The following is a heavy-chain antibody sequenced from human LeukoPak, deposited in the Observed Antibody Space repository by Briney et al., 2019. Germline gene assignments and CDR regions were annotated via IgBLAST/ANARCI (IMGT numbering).Heavy chain of an antibody. V-gene: IGHV1-2*02. D-gene: IGHD3-10*01. J-gene: IGHJ4*02. CDR1: GYTFTGYY. Sequence: ASVKVSCKASGYTFTGYYIHWMRQAPGQGLEWMGWINPNTGATNYAQNFQGRVTMTRDTSISTAYMDLSRLISDDTAVYFCARGHYASGTEYWGQGTLVTVSS. CDR2: INPNTGAT. CDR3: ARGHYASGTEY.